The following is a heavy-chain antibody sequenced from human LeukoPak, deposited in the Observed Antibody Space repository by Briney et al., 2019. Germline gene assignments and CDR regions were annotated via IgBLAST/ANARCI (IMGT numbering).Heavy chain of an antibody. J-gene: IGHJ4*02. CDR3: ARAGTMVRGVIED. Sequence: PSETLSLTCTVSRGSISSGEYYWSRIRQPPGKGQEWIGYIYYSGSTYYNPSLKSLVTISVDTSSNQFSLMLSSVTAADTAVYYCARAGTMVRGVIEDWGQGALVTVSS. CDR1: RGSISSGEYY. D-gene: IGHD3-10*01. V-gene: IGHV4-30-4*02. CDR2: IYYSGST.